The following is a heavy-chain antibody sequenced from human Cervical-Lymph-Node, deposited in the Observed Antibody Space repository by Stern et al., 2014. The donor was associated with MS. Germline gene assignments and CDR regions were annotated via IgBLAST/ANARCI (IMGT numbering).Heavy chain of an antibody. J-gene: IGHJ3*02. V-gene: IGHV1-18*01. CDR1: GYTFTNYG. D-gene: IGHD3-22*01. Sequence: QVQLVQSGAEVKKPGASVKVSCKASGYTFTNYGLNWVRQAPGQGLEWMGCINTYNGDTNYEQRLQGRVTMTTDTSTSTVYMELRSLRSDDTAVYYCARDYHDSSGSYLDAFDIWGQGTMVTVSS. CDR3: ARDYHDSSGSYLDAFDI. CDR2: INTYNGDT.